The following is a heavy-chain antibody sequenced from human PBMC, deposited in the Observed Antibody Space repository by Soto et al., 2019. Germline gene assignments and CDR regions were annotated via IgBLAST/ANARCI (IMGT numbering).Heavy chain of an antibody. V-gene: IGHV1-46*01. CDR3: ARGNSGYTTSENFDY. Sequence: GASVKVSFKASGYTFTSYYMHWVRQAPGQGLEWMGIINPSGGSTSYAQKFQGRVTMTRDTSTSTVYMELSSLRSEDTAVYYCARGNSGYTTSENFDYWGQGTLVTVSS. CDR1: GYTFTSYY. CDR2: INPSGGST. D-gene: IGHD3-22*01. J-gene: IGHJ4*02.